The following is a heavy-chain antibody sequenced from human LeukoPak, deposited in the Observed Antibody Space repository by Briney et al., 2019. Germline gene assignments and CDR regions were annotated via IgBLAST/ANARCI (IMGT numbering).Heavy chain of an antibody. CDR1: GFTFSSYA. CDR2: ISGSGGST. V-gene: IGHV3-23*01. CDR3: ARVRVGLRGIDP. J-gene: IGHJ5*02. D-gene: IGHD3-10*01. Sequence: PGGSLRLSCAASGFTFSSYAMSWVRQAPGKGLEWVSAISGSGGSTYYADSVKGRFTISRDNSKNTLYLQMNSLRAEDTAVYYCARVRVGLRGIDPWGQGTLVTVSS.